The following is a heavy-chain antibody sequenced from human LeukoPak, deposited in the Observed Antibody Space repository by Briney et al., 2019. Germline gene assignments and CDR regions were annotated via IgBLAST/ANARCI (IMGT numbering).Heavy chain of an antibody. V-gene: IGHV1-18*01. CDR3: ARQYCSSTSCYVVPDY. Sequence: GASVKVSCKASGYTFTSYGISWVRQAPGQGLEWMGWISAYNGNTNYAQKLQGRVTMTTDTSTSTAYMELGSLRSDDTAVYYCARQYCSSTSCYVVPDYWGQGTLVTVSS. D-gene: IGHD2-2*01. CDR1: GYTFTSYG. CDR2: ISAYNGNT. J-gene: IGHJ4*02.